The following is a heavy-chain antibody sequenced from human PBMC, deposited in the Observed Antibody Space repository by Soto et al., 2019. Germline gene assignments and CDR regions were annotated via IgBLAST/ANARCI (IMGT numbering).Heavy chain of an antibody. D-gene: IGHD4-17*01. CDR3: ARDLNYGDYDY. Sequence: GASVKVSGKASGYTFTSYGINWVRPAPGQGLVWMVCISAYNGNTNYAQKLQGRVTMTTDTSTSTAYMELRSLRSDDTAVYYCARDLNYGDYDYSGQGTLVTVSS. J-gene: IGHJ4*02. V-gene: IGHV1-18*04. CDR2: ISAYNGNT. CDR1: GYTFTSYG.